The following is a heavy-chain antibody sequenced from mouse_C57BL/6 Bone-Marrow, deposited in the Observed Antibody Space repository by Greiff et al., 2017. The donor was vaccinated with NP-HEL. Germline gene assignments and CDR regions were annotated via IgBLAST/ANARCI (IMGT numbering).Heavy chain of an antibody. CDR3: ARKDYSNYDWYFDV. Sequence: QVQLQQSGPELVKPGASVKISCKASGYTFTDYYINWVKQRPGQGLEWIGWIFPGSGSTYYNEKFKGKATLTVDKSSSTAYMLLSSLTSEDSAVYFCARKDYSNYDWYFDVWGTGTTVTVSS. J-gene: IGHJ1*03. D-gene: IGHD2-5*01. CDR1: GYTFTDYY. CDR2: IFPGSGST. V-gene: IGHV1-75*01.